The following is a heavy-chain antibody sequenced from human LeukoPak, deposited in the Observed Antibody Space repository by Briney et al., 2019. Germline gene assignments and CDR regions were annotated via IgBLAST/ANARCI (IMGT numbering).Heavy chain of an antibody. J-gene: IGHJ4*02. CDR3: AKGRNGLVDY. CDR1: GFTFSSYA. D-gene: IGHD3-22*01. V-gene: IGHV3-30-3*01. Sequence: GGSLRLSCAASGFTFSSYAMHWVRQAPGKGLEWVAVISYDGSNKYYADSVKGRFTISRDNSKNTLYLQMNSLRAEDTALYYCAKGRNGLVDYWGQGTLVTVSS. CDR2: ISYDGSNK.